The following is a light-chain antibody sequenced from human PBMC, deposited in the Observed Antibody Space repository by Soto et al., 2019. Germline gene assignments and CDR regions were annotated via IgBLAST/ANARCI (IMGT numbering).Light chain of an antibody. Sequence: QSALTQPPSASGSPGQSVTISCTGTSSDVGGYNYVSWYQQHPGKAPKLMISEVSKRPSGVPDRFYGSKSGNTASLTVSGLQAEDEADYYRSSFAGNNNLVFGGGTKLTVL. CDR2: EVS. J-gene: IGLJ2*01. CDR1: SSDVGGYNY. CDR3: SSFAGNNNLV. V-gene: IGLV2-8*01.